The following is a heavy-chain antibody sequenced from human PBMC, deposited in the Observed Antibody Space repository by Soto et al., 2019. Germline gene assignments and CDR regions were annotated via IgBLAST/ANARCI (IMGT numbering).Heavy chain of an antibody. CDR3: AILEGLATISYDFDY. J-gene: IGHJ4*02. CDR2: IYYSGST. V-gene: IGHV4-34*01. CDR1: GGAFTGYC. Sequence: PSETLSPTCAFNGGAFTGYCWSWIRQPPGKGLEWIGSIYYSGSTYYNPSLKSRVTISVDKSKNQFSLKLSSVTAADTAVYYCAILEGLATISYDFDYWGQGTLVTVSS. D-gene: IGHD3-9*01.